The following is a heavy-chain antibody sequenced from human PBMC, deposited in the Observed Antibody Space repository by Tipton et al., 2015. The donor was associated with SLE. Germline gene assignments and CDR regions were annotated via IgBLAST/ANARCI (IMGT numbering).Heavy chain of an antibody. CDR2: IYTSGAT. D-gene: IGHD3-9*01. V-gene: IGHV4-4*07. Sequence: TLSLTCNVSGVSISSSYWSWIRQPAGKGLEWIGRIYTSGATDDNPSLKSRVTMSVDMSKNQIFLKMTSVTAADSAVYFCARGRTSILWGQGTLVTVSS. CDR3: ARGRTSIL. J-gene: IGHJ4*02. CDR1: GVSISSSY.